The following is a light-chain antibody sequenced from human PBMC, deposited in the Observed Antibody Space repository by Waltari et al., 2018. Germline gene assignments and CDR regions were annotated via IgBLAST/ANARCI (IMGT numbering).Light chain of an antibody. CDR1: QSISSY. Sequence: INMSQPPSSLPSSVGARVTTTSRASQSISSYLNWYQQKPGKAPKLLIYAASSLQSGVPSRFSGSGSGTDFTLTISSLQPEDFATYYCQQSYSTPRVTFGPGTKVDIK. CDR2: AAS. CDR3: QQSYSTPRVT. V-gene: IGKV1-39*01. J-gene: IGKJ3*01.